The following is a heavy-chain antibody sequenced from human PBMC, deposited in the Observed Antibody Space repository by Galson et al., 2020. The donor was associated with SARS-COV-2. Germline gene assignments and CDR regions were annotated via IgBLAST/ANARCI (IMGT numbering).Heavy chain of an antibody. D-gene: IGHD6-19*01. CDR3: ARESEQWLVKGGYFQH. Sequence: SETLSLTCTVSGGSISSGSYYWSWIRQPAGKGLEWIGRIYTSGSTNFNPSLKSRVTISVDTSKNQFSLKLSSVTAADTAVYYCARESEQWLVKGGYFQHWGQGTLVTVSS. CDR2: IYTSGST. V-gene: IGHV4-61*02. CDR1: GGSISSGSYY. J-gene: IGHJ1*01.